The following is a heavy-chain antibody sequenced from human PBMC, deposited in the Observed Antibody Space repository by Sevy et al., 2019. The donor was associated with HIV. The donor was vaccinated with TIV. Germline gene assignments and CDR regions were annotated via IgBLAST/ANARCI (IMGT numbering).Heavy chain of an antibody. CDR1: DFIFENYW. D-gene: IGHD2-2*01. V-gene: IGHV3-7*01. CDR3: ARDLIVPTGMFYYGMDV. CDR2: IKLDGSDK. J-gene: IGHJ6*02. Sequence: GGSLRLSCGASDFIFENYWMTWVRQTSGQGLEWVATIKLDGSDKYYGDSVKGRFTISRDNSKKSLYLQMNSLRAEDTAVYYCARDLIVPTGMFYYGMDVWGQGTTVTVSS.